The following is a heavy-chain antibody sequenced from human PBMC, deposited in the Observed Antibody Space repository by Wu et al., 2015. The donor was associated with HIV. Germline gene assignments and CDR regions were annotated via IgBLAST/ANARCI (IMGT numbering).Heavy chain of an antibody. J-gene: IGHJ4*02. CDR3: ARAACPMGSSTSCSDLDY. CDR2: INPNSGGT. CDR1: GYTFIDYY. Sequence: QVQLVQSGPEVKKPGASVMVSCKASGYTFIDYYIYWVRQAPGQGLEWMGWINPNSGGTNYAQKFQGRVTMTRDTSISTAYMELSRLRSDDTAVYYCARAACPMGSSTSCSDLDYWGQGTLVTVSS. V-gene: IGHV1-2*02. D-gene: IGHD2-2*01.